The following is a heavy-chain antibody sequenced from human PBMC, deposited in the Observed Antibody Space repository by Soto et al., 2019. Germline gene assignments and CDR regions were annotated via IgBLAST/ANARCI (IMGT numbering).Heavy chain of an antibody. CDR3: ARGGSGYVWFNEF. CDR1: GGLFSSYA. D-gene: IGHD3-22*01. Sequence: QEQLVQSGAEVKKSGSSVKVSCKDTGGLFSSYAVSWVRQAPGQGLEWMGGIIPVFDTVYYAQKFQGRVTITADESTNTAYMELSRPRSEDTAMYSCARGGSGYVWFNEFWGQGTLVTVSS. V-gene: IGHV1-69*01. J-gene: IGHJ4*02. CDR2: IIPVFDTV.